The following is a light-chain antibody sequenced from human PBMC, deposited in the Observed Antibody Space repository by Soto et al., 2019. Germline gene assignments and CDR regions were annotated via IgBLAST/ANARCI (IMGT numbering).Light chain of an antibody. CDR1: QSLLHSTGNTY. V-gene: IGKV2-29*03. J-gene: IGKJ2*01. Sequence: DIVKTQSPLFLSVTPGEPASISCKSSQSLLHSTGNTYLHWYLQRPGQSPQLLIYEVSNLFSGVPDRISGSGSGTDFTLTISRVEAEDAGFYYCMQGGTSGQGTKLEIK. CDR3: MQGGT. CDR2: EVS.